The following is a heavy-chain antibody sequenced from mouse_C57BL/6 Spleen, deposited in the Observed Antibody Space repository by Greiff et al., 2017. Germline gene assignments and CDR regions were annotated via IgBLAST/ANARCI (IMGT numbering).Heavy chain of an antibody. Sequence: EVQLVESEGGLVQPGSSMKLSCTASGFTFSDYYMAWVRQVPEKGLEWVANINYDGSSTYYLDSLKSRFIISRDNAKNILYLQMSSLKSEDTATYYWARGGNYYGSSPRDWYFDVWGTGTTVTVSS. CDR3: ARGGNYYGSSPRDWYFDV. J-gene: IGHJ1*03. CDR2: INYDGSST. V-gene: IGHV5-16*01. D-gene: IGHD1-1*01. CDR1: GFTFSDYY.